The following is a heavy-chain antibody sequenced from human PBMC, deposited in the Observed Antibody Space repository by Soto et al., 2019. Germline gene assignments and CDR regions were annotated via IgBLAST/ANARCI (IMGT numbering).Heavy chain of an antibody. CDR1: GFTFSNYG. J-gene: IGHJ6*02. Sequence: ASVKVSCKASGFTFSNYGLNWVRQAPGQGLEWMGWVSANNGHTNYAQNLQGRVSMTTDTSTSTAYMELRGLRFDDTAVYYCARDIESVTAIHFFYYYAMDVSGQTTTVTVSS. D-gene: IGHD2-8*01. V-gene: IGHV1-18*01. CDR3: ARDIESVTAIHFFYYYAMDV. CDR2: VSANNGHT.